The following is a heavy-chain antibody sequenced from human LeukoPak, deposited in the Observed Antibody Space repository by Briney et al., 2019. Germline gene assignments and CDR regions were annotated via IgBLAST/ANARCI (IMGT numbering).Heavy chain of an antibody. CDR2: IYSGGYSGGGP. D-gene: IGHD2-2*01. J-gene: IGHJ4*02. CDR3: ARGIDSPYCTSTSCPEGIDL. Sequence: GGSLRLSCAVSGFIVSSNHMNWVRQAPGKGLEWVSVIYSGGYSGGGPFYADSVKGRFTTSSDSSKNTRSLQVGSLRPDDMAVYYCARGIDSPYCTSTSCPEGIDLWGQGTLVTVSS. CDR1: GFIVSSNH. V-gene: IGHV3-66*01.